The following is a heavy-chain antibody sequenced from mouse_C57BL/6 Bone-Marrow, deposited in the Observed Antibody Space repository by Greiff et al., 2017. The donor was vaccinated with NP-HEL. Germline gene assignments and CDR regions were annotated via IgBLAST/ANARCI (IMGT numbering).Heavy chain of an antibody. CDR3: AREGGLITTVPQYYFDY. CDR1: GYTFTDYY. J-gene: IGHJ2*01. Sequence: EVQLQQSGPVLVKPGASVKMSCKASGYTFTDYYMNWVKQSHGKSLEWIGVINPYNGGTSYNQKFKGKATLTVDKSSSTAYMELNSLTSEDSAVYYCAREGGLITTVPQYYFDYWGQGTTLTVSS. V-gene: IGHV1-19*01. D-gene: IGHD1-1*01. CDR2: INPYNGGT.